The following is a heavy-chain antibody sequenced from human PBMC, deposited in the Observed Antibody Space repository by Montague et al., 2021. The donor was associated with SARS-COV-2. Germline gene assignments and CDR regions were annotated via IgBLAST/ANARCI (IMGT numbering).Heavy chain of an antibody. J-gene: IGHJ4*02. D-gene: IGHD3-10*01. CDR2: IYWGDEK. Sequence: PALVKPTQTLTLTCTFSGFSITTGTMGVGWIRQPPGKALEWLALIYWGDEKRFSPSLKSRLTITKDTFKDQAVLRMTNMDPVDTATYYCVHYASGSYYFHYWGQGTLVTVSS. V-gene: IGHV2-5*02. CDR1: GFSITTGTMG. CDR3: VHYASGSYYFHY.